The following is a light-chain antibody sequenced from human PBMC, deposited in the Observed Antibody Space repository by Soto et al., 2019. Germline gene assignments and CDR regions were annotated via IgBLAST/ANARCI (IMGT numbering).Light chain of an antibody. CDR1: SSNIGASSD. V-gene: IGLV1-40*01. CDR2: GNS. CDR3: QSYDISLSGWV. J-gene: IGLJ3*02. Sequence: QSVLTQPPSVSGAPGQRVTISCTGSSSNIGASSDVPWYQQLPGTAPKLLIYGNSNRPSGVPDRFSGSKSGTTASLAITGLQAEEEADYYCQSYDISLSGWVFGGGTKLTVL.